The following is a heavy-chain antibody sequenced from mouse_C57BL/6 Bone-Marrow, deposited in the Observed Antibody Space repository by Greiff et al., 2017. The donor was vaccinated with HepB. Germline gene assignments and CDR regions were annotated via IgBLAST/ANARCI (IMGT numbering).Heavy chain of an antibody. V-gene: IGHV5-9-1*02. Sequence: EVQLQQSGEGLVKPGGSLKLSCAASGFTFSSYAMSWVRQTPEKRLEWVAYISSGGDYIYYADTVKGRFTISRDNARNTLYLQMSSLKSEDTAMYYCTRNPLYYYGSSSWYFDVWGTGTTVTVSS. CDR2: ISSGGDYI. CDR3: TRNPLYYYGSSSWYFDV. J-gene: IGHJ1*03. CDR1: GFTFSSYA. D-gene: IGHD1-1*01.